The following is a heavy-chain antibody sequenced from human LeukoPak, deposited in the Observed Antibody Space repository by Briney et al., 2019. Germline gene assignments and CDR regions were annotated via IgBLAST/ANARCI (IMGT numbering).Heavy chain of an antibody. CDR2: INPNSGGT. CDR1: GYTFTGYY. V-gene: IGHV1-2*02. D-gene: IGHD3-10*01. Sequence: ASVKVSCKASGYTFTGYYMHWVRQAPGQGLEWMGWINPNSGGTNYAQKFQGRVTMTRDTSISTAHMELSRLRSDDTAVYYCARGRANGSGSYGDYWGQGTLVTVSS. CDR3: ARGRANGSGSYGDY. J-gene: IGHJ4*02.